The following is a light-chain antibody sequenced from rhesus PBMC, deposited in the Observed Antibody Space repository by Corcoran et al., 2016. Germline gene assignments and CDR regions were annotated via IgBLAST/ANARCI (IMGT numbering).Light chain of an antibody. Sequence: DIQMTQSPSALSASVGDRVTISCRASQNIYSNLAWYQQKPGKAPKVLIYAASRLQTGIPSRFSGSGSGTDFTLTISSLQPEDSAGYYCQHYYDSPYSFGQGTKVEI. J-gene: IGKJ2*01. V-gene: IGKV1S12*01. CDR2: AAS. CDR3: QHYYDSPYS. CDR1: QNIYSN.